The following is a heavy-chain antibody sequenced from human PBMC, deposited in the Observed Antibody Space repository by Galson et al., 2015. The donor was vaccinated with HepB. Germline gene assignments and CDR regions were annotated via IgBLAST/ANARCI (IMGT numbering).Heavy chain of an antibody. V-gene: IGHV1-69*04. CDR3: ASLTTVTNGIDP. CDR1: GGTFSGYV. CDR2: IIPSLDRT. Sequence: SVKVSCKASGGTFSGYVIHWVRQAPGQGLEWMGRIIPSLDRTNYAQKFEGRVTITADKSTNTVYMELSSLTSEDTAVYYCASLTTVTNGIDPWGQGTLVTVSS. D-gene: IGHD4-17*01. J-gene: IGHJ5*02.